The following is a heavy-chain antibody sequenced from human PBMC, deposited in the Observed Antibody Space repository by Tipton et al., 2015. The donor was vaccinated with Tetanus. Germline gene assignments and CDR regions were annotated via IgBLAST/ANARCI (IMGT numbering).Heavy chain of an antibody. J-gene: IGHJ4*01. CDR3: GRGTDAYKSGNY. V-gene: IGHV4-34*01. CDR1: GESFSDYY. CDR2: IHPSGIT. Sequence: TLSLTCAVYGESFSDYYWSWIRQPPGKGLEWIGEIHPSGITDYNPSLKSRVIISVDTSKNQFSLKLSSVTAADSALYFCGRGTDAYKSGNYGGQGTLVTVSS. D-gene: IGHD5-24*01.